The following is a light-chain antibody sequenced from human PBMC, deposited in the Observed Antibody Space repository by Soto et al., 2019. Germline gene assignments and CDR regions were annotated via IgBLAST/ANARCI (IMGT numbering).Light chain of an antibody. J-gene: IGLJ3*02. Sequence: QSALAQPASVSGSPGQSITISCSGTSSDIGYYNYVSWYQQHPGKAPKLVLYDVSKRPSGVPDRFSGSKSGNTASLTISGLQAEDEADYYCCSYAGSYTLVFGGGTKLTVL. CDR3: CSYAGSYTLV. CDR2: DVS. V-gene: IGLV2-11*01. CDR1: SSDIGYYNY.